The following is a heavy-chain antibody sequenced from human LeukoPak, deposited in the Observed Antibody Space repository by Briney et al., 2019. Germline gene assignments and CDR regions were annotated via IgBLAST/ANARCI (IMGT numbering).Heavy chain of an antibody. Sequence: ASVKVSCKASGYTFTSCDIKWVRQATGQGPEWMGWMNPNSGNTGYAQKFQGRVTMTRNTSISTAYMEVNSLRSEDAAVYNCAIPSSGWSPYDEGGQVTLVTVSS. CDR2: MNPNSGNT. CDR1: GYTFTSCD. J-gene: IGHJ4*02. V-gene: IGHV1-8*01. CDR3: AIPSSGWSPYDE. D-gene: IGHD6-19*01.